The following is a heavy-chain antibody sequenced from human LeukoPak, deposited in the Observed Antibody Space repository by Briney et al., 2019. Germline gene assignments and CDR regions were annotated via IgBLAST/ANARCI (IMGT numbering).Heavy chain of an antibody. D-gene: IGHD4/OR15-4a*01. J-gene: IGHJ4*02. CDR2: IFASGST. CDR1: GASISSGSYY. Sequence: PSETLSLTCTVSGASISSGSYYWNWIRQPAGKGLEWIGRIFASGSTNYNPSLKSRVTISVDTSKNQFSLKLSSVTAADTAVYYCARGRLTKDYWGQGTLVTVSS. CDR3: ARGRLTKDY. V-gene: IGHV4-61*02.